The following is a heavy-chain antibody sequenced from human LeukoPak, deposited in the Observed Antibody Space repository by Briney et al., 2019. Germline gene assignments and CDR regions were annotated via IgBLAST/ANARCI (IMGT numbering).Heavy chain of an antibody. V-gene: IGHV3-21*01. CDR3: ARWDYYGMDV. Sequence: GGSLRLSCAASGFAFSSYTMNWVRQAPGEGLEWVSSISSSSSYIYYADSVKGRFTISRDNAKNSLYLQMNSLRAEDTAVYYCARWDYYGMDVWGQGTTVTVSS. CDR2: ISSSSSYI. J-gene: IGHJ6*02. CDR1: GFAFSSYT.